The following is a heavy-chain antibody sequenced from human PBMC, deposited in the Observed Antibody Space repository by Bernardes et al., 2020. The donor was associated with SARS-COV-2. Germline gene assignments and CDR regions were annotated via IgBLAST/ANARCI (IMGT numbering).Heavy chain of an antibody. CDR1: GFTFSWYG. V-gene: IGHV3-30-3*01. Sequence: GGSLRLSCAASGFTFSWYGIHWVRQAPGKGLEWVAVISFDGSSEYYADSVKGRFTISRDSSKNTVYLQMNSLRAEDTAVYYWAIWGFCSGGTCHVNNYYYYGMDVWGQGTTVTVSS. D-gene: IGHD2-15*01. J-gene: IGHJ6*02. CDR2: ISFDGSSE. CDR3: AIWGFCSGGTCHVNNYYYYGMDV.